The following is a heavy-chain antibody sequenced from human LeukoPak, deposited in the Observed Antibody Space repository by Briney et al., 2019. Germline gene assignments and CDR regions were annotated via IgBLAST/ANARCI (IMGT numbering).Heavy chain of an antibody. J-gene: IGHJ6*02. V-gene: IGHV3-74*01. D-gene: IGHD4-11*01. CDR3: ARDKRVYSGGMDV. CDR2: LNADASTT. CDR1: GFTFSSHW. Sequence: GGSLRLSCETSGFTFSSHWMHWVRQAPGKGLVWVSRLNADASTTNYVDSVKGRFTISRDNAKNTLYLQMNSLRAEDTAVYYCARDKRVYSGGMDVWGQGTTVTVSS.